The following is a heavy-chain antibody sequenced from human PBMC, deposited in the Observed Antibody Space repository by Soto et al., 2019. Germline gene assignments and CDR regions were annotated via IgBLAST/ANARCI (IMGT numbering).Heavy chain of an antibody. J-gene: IGHJ4*02. CDR1: GFTFSSYA. CDR3: AKESAKYYDSSGYYRN. CDR2: ISGSGGST. Sequence: GGSLRLSCAASGFTFSSYAMSWVRQAPGKGLEWVSAISGSGGSTYYADSVKGRFTISRDNSKNTLYLQMNSLRAEDTAVYYCAKESAKYYDSSGYYRNWGQGTLVTVSS. D-gene: IGHD3-22*01. V-gene: IGHV3-23*01.